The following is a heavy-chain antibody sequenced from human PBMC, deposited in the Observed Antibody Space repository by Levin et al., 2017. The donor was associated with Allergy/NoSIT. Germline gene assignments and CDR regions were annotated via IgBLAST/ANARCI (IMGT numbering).Heavy chain of an antibody. J-gene: IGHJ5*02. CDR3: ATDHREEYCSGGSCYTTNWCDP. CDR1: GYTLTELS. Sequence: GESLKISCKVSGYTLTELSMHWVRQAPGKGLEWMGGFDPEDGETIYAQKFQGRVTMTEDTSTDTAYMELSSLRSEDTAVYYCATDHREEYCSGGSCYTTNWCDPWGQGTLVTVSS. CDR2: FDPEDGET. V-gene: IGHV1-24*01. D-gene: IGHD2-15*01.